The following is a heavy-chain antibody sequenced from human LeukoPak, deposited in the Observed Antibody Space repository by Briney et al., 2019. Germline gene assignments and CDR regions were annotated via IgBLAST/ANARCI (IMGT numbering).Heavy chain of an antibody. D-gene: IGHD6-13*01. V-gene: IGHV3-30-3*01. CDR1: GFTFSSYA. J-gene: IGHJ4*02. Sequence: GGSLRLSCAASGFTFSSYAMHWVRQAPGKGLEWVAVISYDGSNKYYADSVKGRFTISRDNSKNTLYLQMNSLRAEDTAVYYCARDIAAEGDYWGQGTLVTVSS. CDR3: ARDIAAEGDY. CDR2: ISYDGSNK.